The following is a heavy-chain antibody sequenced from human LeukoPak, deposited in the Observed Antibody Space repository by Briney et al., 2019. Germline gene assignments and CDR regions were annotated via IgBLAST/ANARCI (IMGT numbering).Heavy chain of an antibody. CDR2: IYYSGST. CDR3: ARELGSAAAEVNAEDY. Sequence: SETLSLTCTVSGGSISSYYWSWIRQPPGKGLEWIGYIYYSGSTNYNPSLKSRVTISVDTSKNQFSLKLSSVTAADTAVYYCARELGSAAAEVNAEDYWGQGTLVTVSS. D-gene: IGHD6-13*01. CDR1: GGSISSYY. V-gene: IGHV4-59*12. J-gene: IGHJ4*02.